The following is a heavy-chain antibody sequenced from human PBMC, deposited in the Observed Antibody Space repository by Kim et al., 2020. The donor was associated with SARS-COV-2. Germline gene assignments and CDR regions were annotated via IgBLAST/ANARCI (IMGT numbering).Heavy chain of an antibody. Sequence: GGSLRLSCAASGFTFSSYAMSWARQAPGKGLEWVSTISGSGGSTYYADSVKGRFTISRDNSKNTLYLQMNSLRAEDTAVYYCAKRNYDSSGYMGKRLYYFDYWGQGTLVTVSS. CDR2: ISGSGGST. CDR1: GFTFSSYA. J-gene: IGHJ4*02. CDR3: AKRNYDSSGYMGKRLYYFDY. V-gene: IGHV3-23*01. D-gene: IGHD3-22*01.